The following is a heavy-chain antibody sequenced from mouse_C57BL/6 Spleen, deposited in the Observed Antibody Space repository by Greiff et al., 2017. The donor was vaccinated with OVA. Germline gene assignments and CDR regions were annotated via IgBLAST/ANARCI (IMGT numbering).Heavy chain of an antibody. D-gene: IGHD1-1*02. V-gene: IGHV1-42*01. Sequence: VQLQQSGPELVKPGASVKISCKASGYSFTGYYMNWVKQSPEKSLEWIGEINPSTGGTTYNQKFKAKATLTVDKSSSTAYMQLKSLTSEDSAVYYCAREGGYWGKGTTLTVSS. CDR3: AREGGY. J-gene: IGHJ2*01. CDR2: INPSTGGT. CDR1: GYSFTGYY.